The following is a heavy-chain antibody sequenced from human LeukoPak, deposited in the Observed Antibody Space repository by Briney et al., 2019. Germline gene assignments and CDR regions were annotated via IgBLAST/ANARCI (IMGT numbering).Heavy chain of an antibody. D-gene: IGHD5-24*01. J-gene: IGHJ4*02. CDR1: GYTFTSYG. V-gene: IGHV1-2*02. CDR3: ARDRDGYNYFDY. CDR2: INPNSGGT. Sequence: ASVKVSCKTSGYTFTSYGISWVRQAPGQGLEWMGWINPNSGGTNYAQKFQGRVTMTRDTSISTAYMGLSRLRSDDTAVYYCARDRDGYNYFDYWGQGTLVTVSS.